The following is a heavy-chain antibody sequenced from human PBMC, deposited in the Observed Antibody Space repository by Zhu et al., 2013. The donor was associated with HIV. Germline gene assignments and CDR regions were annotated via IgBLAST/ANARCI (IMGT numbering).Heavy chain of an antibody. CDR1: GYSFTSYD. D-gene: IGHD6-19*01. J-gene: IGHJ6*02. Sequence: QVQLVQSGAEVKKPGASVKVSCKASGYSFTSYDINWVRQTTGQGLEWMGWMNPNSGNTGYAQKFQGRVTISRDTSISTAYMELSRLRSDDTAVYYCARDPSAETSTQYSSGWYPLYYGMDVWGQGTTVTVSS. V-gene: IGHV1-8*03. CDR2: MNPNSGNT. CDR3: ARDPSAETSTQYSSGWYPLYYGMDV.